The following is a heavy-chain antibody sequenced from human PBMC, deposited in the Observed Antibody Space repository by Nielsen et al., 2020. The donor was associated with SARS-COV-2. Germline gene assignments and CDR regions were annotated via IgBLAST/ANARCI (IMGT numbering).Heavy chain of an antibody. D-gene: IGHD2-8*01. Sequence: GESLKISCAASGFTFSSYSMSWVRQAPGKGLEWVSAISGGGGNTYYADSVKGRFTISRDNSKNTLYLQMNSLRAEDTAVYYCAKNGVGFLVRSYFDYWGQGTLVTVSS. J-gene: IGHJ4*02. CDR3: AKNGVGFLVRSYFDY. CDR1: GFTFSSYS. CDR2: ISGGGGNT. V-gene: IGHV3-23*01.